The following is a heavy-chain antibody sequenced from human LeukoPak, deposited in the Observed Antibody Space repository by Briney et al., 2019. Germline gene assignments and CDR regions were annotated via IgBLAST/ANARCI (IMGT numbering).Heavy chain of an antibody. CDR1: GGSISSSSYY. D-gene: IGHD1-26*01. V-gene: IGHV4-39*01. Sequence: PSASLSLTCTVSGGSISSSSYYWGWIRQPPGKGLEWIGSIYYSGSTYYNPSLKSRVTISVDTSKNQFSLKLSSVTAADTAVYYCARTPLTYSGSYYFDYWGQGTLVTVSS. CDR3: ARTPLTYSGSYYFDY. CDR2: IYYSGST. J-gene: IGHJ4*02.